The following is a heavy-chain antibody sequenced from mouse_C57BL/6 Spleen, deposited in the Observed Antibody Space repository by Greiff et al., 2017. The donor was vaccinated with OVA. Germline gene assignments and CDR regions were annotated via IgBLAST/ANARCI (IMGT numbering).Heavy chain of an antibody. V-gene: IGHV5-9*01. Sequence: EVKLVESGGGLVKPGGSLKLSCAASGFTFSSYTMSLVRQTPEKRLEWVATLSGGGGNTYYPDSVKGRFTSSRDNAKNTLYLQMSSLRSEDTALYYCARHDYYGSSYYFDYGGQGTTLTVSS. CDR1: GFTFSSYT. D-gene: IGHD1-1*01. CDR3: ARHDYYGSSYYFDY. J-gene: IGHJ2*01. CDR2: LSGGGGNT.